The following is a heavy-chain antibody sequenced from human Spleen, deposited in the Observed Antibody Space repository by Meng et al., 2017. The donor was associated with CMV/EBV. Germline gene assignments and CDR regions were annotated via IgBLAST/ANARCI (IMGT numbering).Heavy chain of an antibody. V-gene: IGHV3-74*01. J-gene: IGHJ5*02. CDR2: IHSDGSST. CDR3: ARDPGGYDL. CDR1: GFSFSSYW. Sequence: GGSLRLSCEASGFSFSSYWMHWVRQAPGKGLVWVAHIHSDGSSTTYADSVKGRFTISRDNAKNTVFLQMHSLGVEDTAVYYCARDPGGYDLWGQGTLVTVSS. D-gene: IGHD5-12*01.